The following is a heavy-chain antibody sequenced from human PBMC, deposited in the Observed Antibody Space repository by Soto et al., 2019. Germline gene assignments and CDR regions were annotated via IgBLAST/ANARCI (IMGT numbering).Heavy chain of an antibody. CDR3: ASQAVSEWYYFDY. CDR1: GYSFTSYW. Sequence: GESLKISCKGSGYSFTSYWIAWVRQMPGKGLEWMGIIYPGDSDTRYNPSFQGQVTISADKSISTAYLQWSSLKASDTAMYYCASQAVSEWYYFDYWGQGTLVTV. J-gene: IGHJ4*02. D-gene: IGHD6-19*01. CDR2: IYPGDSDT. V-gene: IGHV5-51*01.